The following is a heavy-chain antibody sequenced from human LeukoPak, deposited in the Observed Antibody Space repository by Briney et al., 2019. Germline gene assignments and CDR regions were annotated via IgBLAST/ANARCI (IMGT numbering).Heavy chain of an antibody. CDR2: FDPEDGET. CDR1: GYTLTELS. V-gene: IGHV1-24*01. Sequence: ASVKVSCKISGYTLTELSMHWVRQAPGKGLEWMGGFDPEDGETIYAQKFQGRVTITTDESTSTAYMELSSLRSEDTAVYYCASEYCSGGSCYHYYYYMDVWGKGTTVTVSS. J-gene: IGHJ6*03. CDR3: ASEYCSGGSCYHYYYYMDV. D-gene: IGHD2-15*01.